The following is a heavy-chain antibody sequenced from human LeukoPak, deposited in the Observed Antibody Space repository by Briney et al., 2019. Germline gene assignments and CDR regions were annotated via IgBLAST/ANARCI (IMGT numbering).Heavy chain of an antibody. CDR1: GFTFSSYG. J-gene: IGHJ6*02. V-gene: IGHV3-30*18. D-gene: IGHD6-19*01. CDR2: ISFDGSNE. CDR3: AKDLIAGADINYYYGMDV. Sequence: GGSLRLSCAASGFTFSSYGMHWVRQAPGKGLEWVAVISFDGSNEYYADSVKGRLTISRDNSKNTLFLQMNSLRAEDTAVYYCAKDLIAGADINYYYGMDVWGQGTTVTVSS.